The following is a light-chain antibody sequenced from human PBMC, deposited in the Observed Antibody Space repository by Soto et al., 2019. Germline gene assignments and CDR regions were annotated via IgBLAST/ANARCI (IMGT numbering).Light chain of an antibody. CDR3: QQSYSTQLT. Sequence: DIQMTQSPSSLSASVGDRVTITCRASQSISSYLNWYQQKPGKAPTLLIYAASSLQSGVPSRFSGSGSGTDFTITISRLQPEDFATYYWQQSYSTQLTFGGGTKVEIK. CDR1: QSISSY. CDR2: AAS. V-gene: IGKV1-39*01. J-gene: IGKJ4*01.